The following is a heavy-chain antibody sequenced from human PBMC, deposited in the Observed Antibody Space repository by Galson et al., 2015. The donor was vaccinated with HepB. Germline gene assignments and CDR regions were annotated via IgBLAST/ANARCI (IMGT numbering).Heavy chain of an antibody. D-gene: IGHD1-14*01. CDR1: GFTFSSST. V-gene: IGHV3-23*01. CDR2: IRGSGGST. CDR3: ASGPDTPFDY. Sequence: SLRLSCAASGFTFSSSTMSWVRQAPGKGLEWVSGIRGSGGSTYYADSVKGRFTISRDKSENTLYMQMNSLTAEDTAVYYCASGPDTPFDYWGQGIPVTVSS. J-gene: IGHJ4*02.